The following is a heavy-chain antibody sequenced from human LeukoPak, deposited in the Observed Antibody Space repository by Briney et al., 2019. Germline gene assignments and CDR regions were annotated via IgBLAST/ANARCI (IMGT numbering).Heavy chain of an antibody. J-gene: IGHJ6*04. D-gene: IGHD3-10*02. V-gene: IGHV3-48*03. CDR3: AELGITMIGGV. Sequence: RGSLRLSRAASGFTFIRYEMYWVRQAPGKGLEWVSYISSSGSTIYYADSVKGRFTISRDNAKNSLYLQMNSLRAEDTAVYYCAELGITMIGGVWGKGTTVTVSS. CDR2: ISSSGSTI. CDR1: GFTFIRYE.